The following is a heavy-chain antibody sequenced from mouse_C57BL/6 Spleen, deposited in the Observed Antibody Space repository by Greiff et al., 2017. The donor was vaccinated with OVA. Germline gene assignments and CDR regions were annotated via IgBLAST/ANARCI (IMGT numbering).Heavy chain of an antibody. CDR2: ISSGGSYT. V-gene: IGHV5-6*02. CDR1: GFTFSSYG. Sequence: EVKLVESGGDLVKPGGSLKLSCAASGFTFSSYGMSWVRQTPDKRLEWVATISSGGSYTYYPDSVKGRFTISRDNAKNTLYLQMSSLKSEDTAMYYCARQHYYGSSLYAMDYWGQGTSVTVSS. D-gene: IGHD1-1*01. J-gene: IGHJ4*01. CDR3: ARQHYYGSSLYAMDY.